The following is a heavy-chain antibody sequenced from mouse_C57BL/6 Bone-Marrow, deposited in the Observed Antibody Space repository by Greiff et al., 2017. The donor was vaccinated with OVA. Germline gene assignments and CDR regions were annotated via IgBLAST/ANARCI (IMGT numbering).Heavy chain of an antibody. Sequence: VQLVESGPGLVAPSQSLSITCTVSGFSLTSYGVHWVRQPPGKGLEWLVVIWSDGSTTYNSALKSRLSISKDNSKSQVFLKMNSLQTDDTAMYYCARHRYYDYDDAMDYWGQGTSVTVSS. J-gene: IGHJ4*01. D-gene: IGHD2-4*01. CDR2: IWSDGST. CDR1: GFSLTSYG. V-gene: IGHV2-6-1*01. CDR3: ARHRYYDYDDAMDY.